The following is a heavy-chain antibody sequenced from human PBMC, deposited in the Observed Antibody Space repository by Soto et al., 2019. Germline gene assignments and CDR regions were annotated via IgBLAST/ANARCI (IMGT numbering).Heavy chain of an antibody. CDR2: VKEDKSEK. V-gene: IGHV3-7*01. D-gene: IGHD6-13*01. Sequence: EVQLVESGGGLVQAGGSLRLSCAASGFTFNKYWMSWVRQAPGKGLEWGANVKEDKSEKFYVDSVKGRFTISRDNTWNSLYLQMNSLRAEDTAVYYCATVRNIAAAGTVYFDFWGQGTLVTVSS. CDR3: ATVRNIAAAGTVYFDF. J-gene: IGHJ4*02. CDR1: GFTFNKYW.